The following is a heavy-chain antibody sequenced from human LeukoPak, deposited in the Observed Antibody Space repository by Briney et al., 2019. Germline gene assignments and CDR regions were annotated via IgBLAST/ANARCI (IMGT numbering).Heavy chain of an antibody. V-gene: IGHV4-61*02. Sequence: KPSETLSLTCTVSGDSIGSGSYYWSWIRQPAGKGLEWIGRIHISGGTTYNPSLKSRVTIEVDTAKNEFSLKMNSVTAADTALYYCVRDTRYDMDIWGKGPRVTVSS. J-gene: IGHJ6*03. CDR2: IHISGGT. CDR1: GDSIGSGSYY. CDR3: VRDTRYDMDI.